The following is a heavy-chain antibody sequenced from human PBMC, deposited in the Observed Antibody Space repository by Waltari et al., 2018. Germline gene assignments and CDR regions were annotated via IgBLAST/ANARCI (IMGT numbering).Heavy chain of an antibody. Sequence: EVQLLESGGGLVQPGGSLRLSCAASGSTFSSYAMSWVRQAPGKGLGWVSAISGSGGSTYYADSVKGRFTISRDNSKNTLYLQMNSLRAEDTAVYYCAKDPGWFGEPHFDYWGQGTLVTVSS. V-gene: IGHV3-23*01. J-gene: IGHJ4*02. CDR1: GSTFSSYA. D-gene: IGHD3-10*01. CDR2: ISGSGGST. CDR3: AKDPGWFGEPHFDY.